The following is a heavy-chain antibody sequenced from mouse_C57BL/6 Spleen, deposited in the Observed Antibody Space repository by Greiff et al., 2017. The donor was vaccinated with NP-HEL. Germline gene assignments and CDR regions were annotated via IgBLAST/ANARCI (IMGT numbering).Heavy chain of an antibody. CDR2: IYPGDGDT. CDR1: GYAFSSSW. V-gene: IGHV1-82*01. D-gene: IGHD2-4*01. J-gene: IGHJ3*01. Sequence: VMLVESGPELVKPGASVKISCKASGYAFSSSWMNWVKQRPGKGLEWIGRIYPGDGDTNYNGKFKGKATLTADKSSSTAYMQLSSLTSEDSAVYFCALYYDYDRAYWGQGTLVTVSA. CDR3: ALYYDYDRAY.